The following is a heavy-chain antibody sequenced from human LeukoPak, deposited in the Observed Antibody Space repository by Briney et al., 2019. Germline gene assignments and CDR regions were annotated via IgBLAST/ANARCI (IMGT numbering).Heavy chain of an antibody. CDR1: GGSINNYY. V-gene: IGHV4-59*01. CDR2: IYCSGST. CDR3: AREDHTAMVDS. Sequence: PSETLSLTCTVSGGSINNYYWSWIRQPPGKGLEWIGYIYCSGSTNYNPSLKSRVTISVDTSKNQFSLKLSSVTAADTAVYYCAREDHTAMVDSWGQGTLVTVSS. J-gene: IGHJ4*02. D-gene: IGHD5-18*01.